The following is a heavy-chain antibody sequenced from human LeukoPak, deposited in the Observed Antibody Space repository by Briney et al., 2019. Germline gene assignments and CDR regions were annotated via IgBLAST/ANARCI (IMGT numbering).Heavy chain of an antibody. CDR1: GGSISSSNW. Sequence: PSETLSLTCAVSGGSISSSNWWSWVRQPPGKGLEWIGEIYHSGSTNYNPSLKSRVTISVDKSKNQFSLKLSSVTAADTAVYYCARACCSSTPHAFDIWGQGTTVTVSS. CDR3: ARACCSSTPHAFDI. V-gene: IGHV4-4*02. CDR2: IYHSGST. J-gene: IGHJ3*02. D-gene: IGHD2-2*01.